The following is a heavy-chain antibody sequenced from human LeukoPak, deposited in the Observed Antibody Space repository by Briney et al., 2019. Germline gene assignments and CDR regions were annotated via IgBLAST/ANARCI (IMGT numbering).Heavy chain of an antibody. D-gene: IGHD3-16*02. CDR1: GGSISSYY. Sequence: SETLSLTCTVSGGSISSYYWSWIRQPPGKGLEWIGYIYYSGSTNYNPSLKSRVTISVDASKNQFSLKLSSVTAADTAVYYCARMIPFGGVIGRFDPWGQGTLVTVSS. J-gene: IGHJ5*02. V-gene: IGHV4-59*08. CDR2: IYYSGST. CDR3: ARMIPFGGVIGRFDP.